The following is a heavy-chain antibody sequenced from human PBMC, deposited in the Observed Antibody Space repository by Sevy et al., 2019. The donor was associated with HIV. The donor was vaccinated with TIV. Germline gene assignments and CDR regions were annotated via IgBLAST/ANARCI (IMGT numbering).Heavy chain of an antibody. J-gene: IGHJ3*01. D-gene: IGHD6-19*01. Sequence: GGSLRLSCAASGFIFNSFAINWVRQAPGMRLECVAVISHDGSYKLYTDSVKGRFSISRDNSKDTVSLQMNSLRVDDTGVYYCARGDNKWLTPKGAFDVWGQGTLVTVSS. V-gene: IGHV3-30*03. CDR2: ISHDGSYK. CDR3: ARGDNKWLTPKGAFDV. CDR1: GFIFNSFA.